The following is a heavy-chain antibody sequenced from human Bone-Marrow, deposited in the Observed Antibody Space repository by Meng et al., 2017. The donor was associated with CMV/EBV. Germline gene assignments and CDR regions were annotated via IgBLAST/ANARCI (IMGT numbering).Heavy chain of an antibody. CDR1: GYTFTGYY. V-gene: IGHV1-2*02. CDR2: INPNSGGT. D-gene: IGHD6-13*01. Sequence: ASVKVSCKASGYTFTGYYMHWVRQAPGQGLEWMGWINPNSGGTNYAQKFQGRVTMTRDTSISTAYMELSRLRSDDTAVYYCARDFSSSWDGFQDYWGQGTLVTVSS. J-gene: IGHJ4*02. CDR3: ARDFSSSWDGFQDY.